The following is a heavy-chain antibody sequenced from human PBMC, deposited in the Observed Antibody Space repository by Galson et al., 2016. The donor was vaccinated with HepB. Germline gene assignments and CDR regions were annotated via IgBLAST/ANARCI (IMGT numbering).Heavy chain of an antibody. CDR1: TFTFGTYA. CDR3: AKRMSYSYYYAMDI. V-gene: IGHV3-33*08. J-gene: IGHJ6*02. CDR2: IWYDGSNK. Sequence: SLRLSCAASTFTFGTYAMSWVRQAPGKGLEWVALIWYDGSNKHYADSVKGRFTISRDNSKNTVYLQMNSLRGEDTALYYCAKRMSYSYYYAMDIWGQGTTVTVSS. D-gene: IGHD2-15*01.